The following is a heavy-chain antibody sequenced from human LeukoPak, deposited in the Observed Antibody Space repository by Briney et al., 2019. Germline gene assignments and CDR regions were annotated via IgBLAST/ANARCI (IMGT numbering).Heavy chain of an antibody. CDR3: ARDWIFGVVTAFDY. CDR2: ISWNSGSI. J-gene: IGHJ4*02. CDR1: GFTFDDYA. V-gene: IGHV3-9*01. Sequence: GGSLRLSCAASGFTFDDYAMHWVRQAPGKGLEWVSGISWNSGSIGYADSVKGRFTISRDNAKNSLYLQMNSLRAEDTAVYYCARDWIFGVVTAFDYWGQGTLVTVSS. D-gene: IGHD3-3*01.